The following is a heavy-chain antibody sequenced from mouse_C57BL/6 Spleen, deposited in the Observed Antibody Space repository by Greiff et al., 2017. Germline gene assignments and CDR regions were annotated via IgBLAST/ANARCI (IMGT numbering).Heavy chain of an antibody. V-gene: IGHV1-82*01. Sequence: QVQLQQSGPELVKPGASVKISCKASGYAFSSSWMNWVKQRPGKGLGWIGRIDPGDGDTNYNGKFKGKATLTADKSSSTAYMQLSSLTSEYSAVYFCARERIWDNYDGCAYWGQGTLVTVSA. CDR2: IDPGDGDT. D-gene: IGHD2-12*01. CDR3: ARERIWDNYDGCAY. J-gene: IGHJ3*01. CDR1: GYAFSSSW.